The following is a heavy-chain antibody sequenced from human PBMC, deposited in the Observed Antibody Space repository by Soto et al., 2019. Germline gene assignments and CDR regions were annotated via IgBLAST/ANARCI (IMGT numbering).Heavy chain of an antibody. Sequence: QVQLQQWGAGLLKPSETLSLTCAVYGGSFSGYYWSWIRQPPGKGLEWIGEINHSGSTNYNPSLTSRVTISVDTYKNQFSLKLSSVTAADTAVYYCARRGVVPAAMSFDYWGQGTLVTVSS. CDR2: INHSGST. CDR3: ARRGVVPAAMSFDY. D-gene: IGHD2-2*01. J-gene: IGHJ4*02. V-gene: IGHV4-34*01. CDR1: GGSFSGYY.